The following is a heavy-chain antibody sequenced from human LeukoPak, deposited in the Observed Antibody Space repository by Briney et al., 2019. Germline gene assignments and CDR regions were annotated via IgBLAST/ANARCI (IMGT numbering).Heavy chain of an antibody. V-gene: IGHV3-23*01. CDR1: GFTFSSYA. D-gene: IGHD6-13*01. CDR3: ANTLAAAGRNFDY. CDR2: ISGSGGST. Sequence: GGSPRLSCAASGFTFSSYAMSWVRQAPGKGLEWVSAISGSGGSTYYADSVEGRFTISRDNSKNTLYLQMNSLRAEDTAVYYCANTLAAAGRNFDYWGQGTLVTVSS. J-gene: IGHJ4*02.